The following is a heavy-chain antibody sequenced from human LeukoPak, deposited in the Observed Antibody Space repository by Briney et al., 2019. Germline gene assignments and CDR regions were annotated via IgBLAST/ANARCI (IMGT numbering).Heavy chain of an antibody. CDR1: GGSISSGGYP. Sequence: SETLSLTCAVSGGSISSGGYPWSWIRQPPGKGLEWIGYIYHSGSTYYNPSLKSRVTISVDRSKNQFSLKLSSVTAADTAVYYCARGKDGDYSEYFQHWGQGTLVTVSS. D-gene: IGHD4-17*01. CDR3: ARGKDGDYSEYFQH. CDR2: IYHSGST. J-gene: IGHJ1*01. V-gene: IGHV4-30-2*01.